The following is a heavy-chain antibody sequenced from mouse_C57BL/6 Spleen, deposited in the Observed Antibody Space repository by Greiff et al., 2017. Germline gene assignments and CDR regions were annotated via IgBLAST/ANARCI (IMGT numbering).Heavy chain of an antibody. CDR3: ASVYDGYYGFAY. D-gene: IGHD2-3*01. CDR2: ISDGGSYT. J-gene: IGHJ3*01. Sequence: EVKVVESGGGLVKPGGSLKLSCAASGFTFSSYAMSWVRQTPEKRLEWVATISDGGSYTYYPDNVKGRFTISRDNAKNNLYLQMSHLKSEDTAMYYCASVYDGYYGFAYWGQGTLVTVSA. V-gene: IGHV5-4*03. CDR1: GFTFSSYA.